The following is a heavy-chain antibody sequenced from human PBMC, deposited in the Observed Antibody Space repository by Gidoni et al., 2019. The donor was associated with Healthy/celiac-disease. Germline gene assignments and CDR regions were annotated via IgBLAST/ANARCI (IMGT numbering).Heavy chain of an antibody. CDR1: GFTFSSYE. V-gene: IGHV3-48*03. CDR3: ARLDTYYYGSGSYYNDY. J-gene: IGHJ4*02. Sequence: EVQLVESGGGLVQPGGSLRLSCAASGFTFSSYEMNWVRQAPGKGLEWVSYISSSGSTIYYADSVKGRFTISRDNAKNSLYLQMNSLRAEDTAVYYCARLDTYYYGSGSYYNDYWGQGTLVTVSS. CDR2: ISSSGSTI. D-gene: IGHD3-10*01.